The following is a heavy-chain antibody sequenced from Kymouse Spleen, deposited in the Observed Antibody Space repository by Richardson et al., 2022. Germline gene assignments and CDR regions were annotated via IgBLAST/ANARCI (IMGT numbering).Heavy chain of an antibody. V-gene: IGHV4-34*01. J-gene: IGHJ6*02. D-gene: IGHD1-7*01. CDR1: GGSFSGYY. CDR3: ARGLELRGDYGMDV. CDR2: INHSGST. Sequence: QVQLQQWGAGLLKPSETLSLTCAVYGGSFSGYYWSWIRQPPGKGLEWIGEINHSGSTNYNPSLKSRVTISVDTSKNQFSLKLSSVTAADTAVYYCARGLELRGDYGMDVWGQGTTVTVSS.